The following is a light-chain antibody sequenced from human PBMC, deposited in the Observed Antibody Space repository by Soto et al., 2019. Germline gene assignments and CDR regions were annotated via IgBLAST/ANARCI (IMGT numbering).Light chain of an antibody. Sequence: QSVLTQPPSVSGAPGQRVTISCTGSSSNIGAGYDVYWYQQLPGTAPKLLIYGNSNRPSGVPDRFSGSKSATSASLAITGLQAEDEADYYCQSYDISLTGSVVFGGGTKVTVL. CDR1: SSNIGAGYD. CDR2: GNS. J-gene: IGLJ2*01. V-gene: IGLV1-40*01. CDR3: QSYDISLTGSVV.